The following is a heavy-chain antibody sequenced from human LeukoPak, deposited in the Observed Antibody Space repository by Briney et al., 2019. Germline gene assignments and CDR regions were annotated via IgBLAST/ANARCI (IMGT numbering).Heavy chain of an antibody. J-gene: IGHJ4*02. Sequence: GGSLRLSCAASGFTFSSYWMSWVRQAPGKGLGWVANIKQDGSEKYYVDSVKGRFTISRDNAKNSLYLQMNSLRAEDTAVYYCAGGSSRADLTGDDYWGQGTLVTVSS. CDR3: AGGSSRADLTGDDY. CDR2: IKQDGSEK. CDR1: GFTFSSYW. V-gene: IGHV3-7*04. D-gene: IGHD7-27*01.